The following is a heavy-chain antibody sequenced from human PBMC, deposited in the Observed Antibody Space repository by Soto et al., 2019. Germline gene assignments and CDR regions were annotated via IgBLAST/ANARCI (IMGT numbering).Heavy chain of an antibody. CDR1: GFIFENFG. CDR3: AKNQGVELVPLATVDWFDP. CDR2: ISGSGFKK. D-gene: IGHD1-26*01. V-gene: IGHV3-23*01. Sequence: GSLRLSCAASGFIFENFGMSWVRQAPGKGLEWVSSISGSGFKKYYADSVKGRFTISRDNSKSTVYLELNNLSAEDTAVYHCAKNQGVELVPLATVDWFDPWGQGSVVTVSS. J-gene: IGHJ5*02.